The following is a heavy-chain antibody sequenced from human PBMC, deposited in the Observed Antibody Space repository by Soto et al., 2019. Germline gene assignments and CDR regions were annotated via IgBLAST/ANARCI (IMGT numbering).Heavy chain of an antibody. CDR2: INYRGST. CDR3: ARVPDR. J-gene: IGHJ5*02. Sequence: SETLSLTCTVSGGSISVYQWSWIRQSPGEELEWIGHINYRGSTNYNPSLKGRVTMSVDRSNNQFSLKLSSVTAADTAVYYCARVPDRWGQGTLVTVSS. V-gene: IGHV4-59*12. CDR1: GGSISVYQ.